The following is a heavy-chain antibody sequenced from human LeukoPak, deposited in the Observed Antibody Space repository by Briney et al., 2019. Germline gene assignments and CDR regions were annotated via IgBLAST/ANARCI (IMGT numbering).Heavy chain of an antibody. CDR2: IXGSGGST. J-gene: IGHJ4*02. Sequence: AIXGSGGSTYYADSGKGLFTISRDNSKNTLYLQMNSLRAEDTAVYYCARPGGYCSGGSCGPHDYWGQGTLVTVXS. D-gene: IGHD2-15*01. CDR3: ARPGGYCSGGSCGPHDY. V-gene: IGHV3-23*01.